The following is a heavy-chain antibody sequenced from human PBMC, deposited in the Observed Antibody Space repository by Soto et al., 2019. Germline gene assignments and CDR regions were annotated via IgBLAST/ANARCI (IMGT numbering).Heavy chain of an antibody. CDR2: ISYDGSNK. V-gene: IGHV3-30*18. J-gene: IGHJ3*02. Sequence: GALRLGGAASVFTFRSYGMHWVRQAPAKGLEWVAVISYDGSNKYYEDSVKGRFTISRDNSKNTLYLQMNSLRAEDTGVYYCAKGGVGSTSNAFDIWGQGTMVTVSS. CDR1: VFTFRSYG. D-gene: IGHD1-26*01. CDR3: AKGGVGSTSNAFDI.